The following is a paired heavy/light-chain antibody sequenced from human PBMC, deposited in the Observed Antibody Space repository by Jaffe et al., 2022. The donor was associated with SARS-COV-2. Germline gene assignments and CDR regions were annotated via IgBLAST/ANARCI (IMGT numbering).Light chain of an antibody. J-gene: IGLJ3*02. Sequence: QSVLTQPPSVSAAPGQKVTISCSGSSSNIGNNYVSWYQQLPGTAPKLLIYDNNKRPSGIPDRFSGSKSGTSATLGITGLQTGDEADYYCGTWDSSLSWVFGGGTKLTVL. CDR2: DNN. CDR1: SSNIGNNY. V-gene: IGLV1-51*01. CDR3: GTWDSSLSWV.
Heavy chain of an antibody. Sequence: QVQLVQSGAEVKKPGASVKVSCKASGYTFTGYYMHWVRQAPGQGLEWMGWINPNSGGTNYAQKFQGWVTMTRDTSISTAYMELSRLRSDDTAVYYCARDVLRGSGYYKNYYYYGMDVWGQGTTVTVSS. CDR2: INPNSGGT. CDR1: GYTFTGYY. V-gene: IGHV1-2*04. CDR3: ARDVLRGSGYYKNYYYYGMDV. D-gene: IGHD3-3*01. J-gene: IGHJ6*02.